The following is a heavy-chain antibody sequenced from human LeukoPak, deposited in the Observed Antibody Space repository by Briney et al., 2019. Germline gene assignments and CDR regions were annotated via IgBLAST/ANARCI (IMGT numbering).Heavy chain of an antibody. Sequence: PSETLSLTCTVSGGSISSDYWNWIRQPPGKGLEWIGYMYYTGSTNYNSSLKSRVTISLDTSKKQFSLMLSSVTAADTAVYYCARTSIAARQYYFDYWGQGTLVTVSS. V-gene: IGHV4-59*01. CDR1: GGSISSDY. CDR3: ARTSIAARQYYFDY. CDR2: MYYTGST. D-gene: IGHD6-6*01. J-gene: IGHJ4*02.